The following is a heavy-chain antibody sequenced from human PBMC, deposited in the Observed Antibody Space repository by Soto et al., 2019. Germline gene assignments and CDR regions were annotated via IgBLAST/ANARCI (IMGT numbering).Heavy chain of an antibody. V-gene: IGHV3-66*01. D-gene: IGHD3-16*01. J-gene: IGHJ3*02. CDR3: ARDLCYIWGNPQRQGCAFDI. CDR1: GFTVSSNY. CDR2: IYSGGST. Sequence: EVQLVESGGGLVQPGGSLRLSCAASGFTVSSNYMSWVRQAPGKGLEWVSVIYSGGSTYYADSVKGRFTISRDNSKNTLYLQMNSLRAEDTAVYYCARDLCYIWGNPQRQGCAFDIWGQGTMVTVSS.